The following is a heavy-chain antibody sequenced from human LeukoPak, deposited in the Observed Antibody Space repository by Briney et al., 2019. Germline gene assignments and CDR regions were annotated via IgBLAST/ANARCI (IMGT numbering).Heavy chain of an antibody. CDR2: MNPNSGNT. CDR1: GYTFTSYD. CDR3: ARGGAASYEIDY. J-gene: IGHJ4*02. V-gene: IGHV1-8*01. D-gene: IGHD6-13*01. Sequence: ASVKVSCKASGYTFTSYDINWVRQATGQGLEWMGWMNPNSGNTGYAQKFQGRVTMTRNTSISTAYMELSSLRSEDTAVYYCARGGAASYEIDYWGQGTPVTVSS.